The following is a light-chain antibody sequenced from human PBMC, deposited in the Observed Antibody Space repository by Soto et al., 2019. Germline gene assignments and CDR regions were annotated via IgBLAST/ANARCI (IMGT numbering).Light chain of an antibody. V-gene: IGLV1-44*01. Sequence: QSALTQPPSASGTPGQRVTISCSGGSSNIGTNAVNWYQQLPGTAPKLLIYNNNQRPSGVPDRFSGSKSGTSASLAISGLQSQDESDYYCEAWDDSLNGYVLGTGTKVTVL. CDR1: SSNIGTNA. CDR2: NNN. J-gene: IGLJ1*01. CDR3: EAWDDSLNGYV.